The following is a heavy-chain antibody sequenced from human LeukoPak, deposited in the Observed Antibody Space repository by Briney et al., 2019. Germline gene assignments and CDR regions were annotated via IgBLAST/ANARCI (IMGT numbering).Heavy chain of an antibody. J-gene: IGHJ6*04. CDR2: ISRTRSHI. CDR3: ATDDAATARASGMDV. D-gene: IGHD6-6*01. CDR1: GFSFSNSD. Sequence: PGGSLRLSCAASGFSFSNSDMNWVRQAPGKGLEWVSYISRTRSHIYYADSVRGRFTISRDNADNSLYLQMDSLRGEDTAVYYCATDDAATARASGMDVWGKGTWVTVSS. V-gene: IGHV3-21*01.